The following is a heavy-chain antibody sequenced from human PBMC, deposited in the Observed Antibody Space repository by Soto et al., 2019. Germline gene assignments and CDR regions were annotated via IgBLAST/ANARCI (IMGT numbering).Heavy chain of an antibody. V-gene: IGHV2-5*02. Sequence: QITLKESGPTLVKPTQTLTLTCTFSGVSLSTSGVGVGWIRQPPGKALEWLALIYWDGDKRYRPSLKSRLTITKDNTKNQVVHKMAYMDPGHSATYYCAHRRGTFLWFRWTHYFDYWCLGTLVTVSS. CDR1: GVSLSTSGVG. CDR2: IYWDGDK. D-gene: IGHD3-10*01. CDR3: AHRRGTFLWFRWTHYFDY. J-gene: IGHJ4*02.